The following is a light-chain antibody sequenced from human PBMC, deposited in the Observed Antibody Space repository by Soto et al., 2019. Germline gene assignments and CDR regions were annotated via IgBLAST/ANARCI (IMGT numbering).Light chain of an antibody. CDR3: QQRTNWPPLFT. CDR2: DAS. CDR1: QSVRNN. V-gene: IGKV3-11*01. J-gene: IGKJ3*01. Sequence: EVVLTQSPATLSLSPGERATLSCRASQSVRNNLAWYQQKSGQAPRLLIYDASKRATGIPARFSGSGSGTDFTLTISGLEPGDFAVYYCQQRTNWPPLFTFGPGTKVDIK.